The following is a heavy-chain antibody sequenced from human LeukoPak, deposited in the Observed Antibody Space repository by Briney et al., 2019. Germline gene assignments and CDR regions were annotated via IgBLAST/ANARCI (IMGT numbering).Heavy chain of an antibody. CDR2: ISYDGSNK. CDR3: ARESVPYYYYGMDV. J-gene: IGHJ6*02. CDR1: GLTFSSYA. Sequence: GGSLRLSCAASGLTFSSYAMHWVRQAPGKGLEWVAVISYDGSNKYYADSVKGRFTISRDNSKNTLYLQMNSPRPEDTAVYYCARESVPYYYYGMDVWGQGTTVTVSS. V-gene: IGHV3-30*04.